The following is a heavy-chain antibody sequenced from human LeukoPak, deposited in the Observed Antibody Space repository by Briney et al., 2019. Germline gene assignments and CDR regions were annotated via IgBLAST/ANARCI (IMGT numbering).Heavy chain of an antibody. J-gene: IGHJ6*02. CDR3: ARTADGMDV. V-gene: IGHV4-59*01. CDR2: IYYGGST. Sequence: SETLSLTCTVSGGSISSYYWSWIRQPPGKGLEWIGYIYYGGSTNYNPSLKSRVTISVDTSKNQFSLKLSSVTAADTAVYYCARTADGMDVWGQGTTVTVSS. CDR1: GGSISSYY.